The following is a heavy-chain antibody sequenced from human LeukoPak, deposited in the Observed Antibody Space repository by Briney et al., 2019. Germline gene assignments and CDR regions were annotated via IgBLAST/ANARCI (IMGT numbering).Heavy chain of an antibody. J-gene: IGHJ4*02. D-gene: IGHD3-9*01. Sequence: PVGSLRLSCATSGFSFTDYPMNLVRQAPGKGLEWISNIRTTAEGAKYAYYADSVKGRVTISRDDGKNTLYLHMNSLRDDDTVLYYCETDKRYAFDYWGQGILVTVSS. CDR3: ETDKRYAFDY. CDR2: IRTTAEGAKYA. V-gene: IGHV3-48*02. CDR1: GFSFTDYP.